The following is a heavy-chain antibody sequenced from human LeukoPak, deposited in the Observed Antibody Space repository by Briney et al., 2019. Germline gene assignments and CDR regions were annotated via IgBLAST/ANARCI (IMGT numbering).Heavy chain of an antibody. J-gene: IGHJ5*02. D-gene: IGHD1-1*01. CDR1: GYTFTGYY. CDR3: AAISYNWNGSWFEP. Sequence: ASVKVSCKASGYTFTGYYMHWVRQAPGQGLEWMGRINPNSGDTNYAQKFQGRVTMTRDTSISTAYMELSRLRSDDTAVYYCAAISYNWNGSWFEPWGQGTLFTVSS. CDR2: INPNSGDT. V-gene: IGHV1-2*06.